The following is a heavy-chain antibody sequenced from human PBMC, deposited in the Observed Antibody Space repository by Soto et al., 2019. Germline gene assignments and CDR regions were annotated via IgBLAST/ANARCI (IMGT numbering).Heavy chain of an antibody. CDR3: ARDLLRYFDWLSH. CDR2: IWYDGSNK. V-gene: IGHV3-33*01. Sequence: GGSLRLSCAASGFTFSSYGMHWVRQAPGKGLEWVAVIWYDGSNKYYADSVKGRFTISRDNSKNTLYLQMNSLRAEDTAVYYCARDLLRYFDWLSHWGQGTLVTVSS. D-gene: IGHD3-9*01. J-gene: IGHJ5*02. CDR1: GFTFSSYG.